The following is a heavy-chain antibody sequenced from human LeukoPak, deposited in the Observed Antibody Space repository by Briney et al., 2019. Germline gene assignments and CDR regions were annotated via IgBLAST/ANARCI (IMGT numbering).Heavy chain of an antibody. V-gene: IGHV4-38-2*01. CDR2: IYHSGYT. D-gene: IGHD6-19*01. J-gene: IGHJ5*02. CDR3: ARNKTVAGPDSWFDP. Sequence: SETLSLTCAVSGYSINSGYYWGWIRQPPGKGLEWIGSIYHSGYTYYSPSLKSRVTISVDTSENHFSLKPSSVTAADTAVYYCARNKTVAGPDSWFDPWGRGTLVTVSS. CDR1: GYSINSGYY.